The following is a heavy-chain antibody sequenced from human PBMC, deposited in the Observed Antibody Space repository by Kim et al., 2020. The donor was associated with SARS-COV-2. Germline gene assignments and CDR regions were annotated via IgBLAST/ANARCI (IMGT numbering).Heavy chain of an antibody. J-gene: IGHJ3*02. CDR1: GGSISSYY. Sequence: SETLSLTCTVSGGSISSYYWSWIRQPPGKGLEWIGYIYYSGSTNYNPSLKSRVTISVDTSKNQFSLKQSSVTAADTAVYYCVRHKGGTIFGVVIIPGAFDIWGQGTMVTVSS. V-gene: IGHV4-59*08. CDR3: VRHKGGTIFGVVIIPGAFDI. D-gene: IGHD3-3*01. CDR2: IYYSGST.